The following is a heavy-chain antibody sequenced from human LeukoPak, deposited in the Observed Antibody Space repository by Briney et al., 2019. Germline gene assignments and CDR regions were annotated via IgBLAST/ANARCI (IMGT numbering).Heavy chain of an antibody. Sequence: GSLRLSCAASGFTFSDYYMSWIRQPPGKWLEWIGSIYYSGNTYYNASLKSQVSISIDTSKNQFSLKLTSVTAADTAVYYCARQTGSGLFILPGGQGTLVTVSS. J-gene: IGHJ4*02. V-gene: IGHV4-39*01. D-gene: IGHD3/OR15-3a*01. CDR1: GFTFSDYY. CDR2: IYYSGNT. CDR3: ARQTGSGLFILP.